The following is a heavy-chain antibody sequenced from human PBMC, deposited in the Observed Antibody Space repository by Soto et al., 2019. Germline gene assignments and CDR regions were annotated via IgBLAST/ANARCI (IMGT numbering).Heavy chain of an antibody. Sequence: QPGGSLRLSCAASGFTFSNYGMDWVRQAPGKGLEWVAVISSDGSNKYYADSVKGRFTISRDNSKNTLHLQMNSLRADDTAVYYCGKDRAGGVNAFVYGGQGTPVTVS. CDR3: GKDRAGGVNAFVY. CDR1: GFTFSNYG. CDR2: ISSDGSNK. D-gene: IGHD3-16*01. V-gene: IGHV3-30*18. J-gene: IGHJ4*02.